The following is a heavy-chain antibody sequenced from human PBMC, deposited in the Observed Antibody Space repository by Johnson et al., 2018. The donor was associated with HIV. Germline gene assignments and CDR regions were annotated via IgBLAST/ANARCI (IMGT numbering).Heavy chain of an antibody. D-gene: IGHD6-13*01. CDR3: TTAASSSWYGEDAFDI. CDR2: INSKAEGGTT. V-gene: IGHV3-15*01. J-gene: IGHJ3*02. CDR1: GFSFDDYG. Sequence: MLLVESGGGVVRHGGSLRLSCAASGFSFDDYGMSWVRQAPGKGLEWVGRINSKAEGGTTDYAAPVKGRFTISRDDSKNTLYLQMNSLKTEDTAVYYCTTAASSSWYGEDAFDIWGQGTMVTVSS.